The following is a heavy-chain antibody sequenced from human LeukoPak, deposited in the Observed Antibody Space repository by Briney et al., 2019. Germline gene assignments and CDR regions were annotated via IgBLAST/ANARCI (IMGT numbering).Heavy chain of an antibody. J-gene: IGHJ3*02. Sequence: PSETLSLTCSVSGASITSSYWSWIRQPPGKSLEWIAYVHYSRSTNYNPSLKSRVATSVDTAKNQFSLNLSSVTAADTAVYYCARGYFDNNDYSNAFDIWGRGTMVTVSS. D-gene: IGHD3-22*01. CDR3: ARGYFDNNDYSNAFDI. CDR2: VHYSRST. CDR1: GASITSSY. V-gene: IGHV4-59*01.